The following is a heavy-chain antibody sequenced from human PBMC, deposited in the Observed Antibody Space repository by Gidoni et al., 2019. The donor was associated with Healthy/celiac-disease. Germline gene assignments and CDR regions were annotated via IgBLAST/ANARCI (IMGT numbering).Heavy chain of an antibody. J-gene: IGHJ3*02. CDR2: IYPGDSDT. D-gene: IGHD6-19*01. CDR1: GYSFTSYW. CDR3: ARHLVWAAVAAGDWAFDI. V-gene: IGHV5-51*01. Sequence: EVQLVQSGAEVKKPGESLKISCKGSGYSFTSYWIGWVRQMPGKGLEWMGIIYPGDSDTRDSPSFQGQVTISADKSISTAYLQWSSLKASDTAMYYCARHLVWAAVAAGDWAFDIWGQGTMVTVSS.